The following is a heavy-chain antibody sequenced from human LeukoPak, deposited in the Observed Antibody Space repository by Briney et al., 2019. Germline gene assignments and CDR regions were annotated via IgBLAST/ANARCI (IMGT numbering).Heavy chain of an antibody. CDR3: ARVKRPMVRGVHYFDY. CDR2: INHSGST. J-gene: IGHJ4*02. CDR1: GGSFSGYY. V-gene: IGHV4-34*01. D-gene: IGHD3-10*01. Sequence: SETLSLTCAVYGGSFSGYYWSWIRQPPGKGLEWIGEINHSGSTNYNPSLKSRVTISVDTSKNQFSLKLSSVTAADTAVYYCARVKRPMVRGVHYFDYWGQGTLVTVSS.